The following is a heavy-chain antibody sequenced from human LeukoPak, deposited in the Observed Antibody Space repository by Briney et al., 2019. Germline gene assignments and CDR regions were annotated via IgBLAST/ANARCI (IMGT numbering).Heavy chain of an antibody. CDR2: ISGSGGST. J-gene: IGHJ4*02. Sequence: QPGGSLRLSCAASGFTFSSYAMSWVRQAPGKGLEWVSAISGSGGSTYYADSVKGRFAISRDNSKNTLSLQMNSLRAEDTAVYYCAKDGYCSSTNCYPAPYWGQGTLVTVSS. D-gene: IGHD2-2*01. CDR3: AKDGYCSSTNCYPAPY. CDR1: GFTFSSYA. V-gene: IGHV3-23*01.